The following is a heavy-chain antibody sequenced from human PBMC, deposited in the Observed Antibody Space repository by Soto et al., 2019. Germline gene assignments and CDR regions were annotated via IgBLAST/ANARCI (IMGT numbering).Heavy chain of an antibody. CDR1: GGSFSGYY. V-gene: IGHV2-70*11. Sequence: TLSLTCAVYGGSFSGYYWSWIRQPPGKALEWLARIDWDDDKYYSTSLKTRLTISKDTSKNQVVLTLTNMGPVDTATYYCARTTTQQGYKKHGMDVWGQGPTVT. D-gene: IGHD5-12*01. CDR2: IDWDDDK. CDR3: ARTTTQQGYKKHGMDV. J-gene: IGHJ6*02.